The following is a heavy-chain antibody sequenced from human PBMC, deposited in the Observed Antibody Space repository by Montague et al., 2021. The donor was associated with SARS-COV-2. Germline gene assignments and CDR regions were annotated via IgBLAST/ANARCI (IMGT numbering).Heavy chain of an antibody. CDR2: SDWDGDK. V-gene: IGHV2-70*11. J-gene: IGHJ6*02. CDR3: ARGPSDTYYYNGMDV. CDR1: GFPRSTSGMG. Sequence: PALVKPTQTLTLTCTFSGFPRSTSGMGMTWIRQPPGKALEWLARSDWDGDKYYNTSLKSRLTISKDTSKNLVVLTMTNMDPVDTATYYCARGPSDTYYYNGMDVWGRGTTVTVSS.